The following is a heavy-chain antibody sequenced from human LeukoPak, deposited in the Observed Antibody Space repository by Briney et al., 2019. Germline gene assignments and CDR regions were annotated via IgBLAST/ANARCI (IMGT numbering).Heavy chain of an antibody. V-gene: IGHV4-34*01. CDR1: GGSFSGYY. Sequence: PSETLSLTCAVYGGSFSGYYWSWIRQPPGKGLEWIGEINHSGSTNYNPSLKSRVTISVDTSKNQFSLKLSSVTAADTAVYYCARAHSIASYYYGVDVWGQGTTVTVSS. D-gene: IGHD6-13*01. J-gene: IGHJ6*02. CDR3: ARAHSIASYYYGVDV. CDR2: INHSGST.